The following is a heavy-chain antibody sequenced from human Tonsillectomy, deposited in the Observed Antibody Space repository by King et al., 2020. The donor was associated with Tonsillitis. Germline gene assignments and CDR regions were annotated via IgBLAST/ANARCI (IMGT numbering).Heavy chain of an antibody. D-gene: IGHD4-17*01. CDR2: ITAGGTT. J-gene: IGHJ3*02. CDR1: GGSISSYH. Sequence: VQLQESGPGLVKPSETLSLTCTVSGGSISSYHWSWIRQSAEKGLEWIGRITAGGTTSYYPSLQSRVTMSLDTSKNQSSLRLRSVTAADTAVYYCAKYLRTSVPTLGDAFDIWGQGKLVTVSS. V-gene: IGHV4-4*07. CDR3: AKYLRTSVPTLGDAFDI.